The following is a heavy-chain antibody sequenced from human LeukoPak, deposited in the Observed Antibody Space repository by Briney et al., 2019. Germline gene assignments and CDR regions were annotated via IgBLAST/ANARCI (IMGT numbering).Heavy chain of an antibody. Sequence: GGSLRLSCAASGFTVSRSYISWVRKAPGKRLEWVSVIYSDGNTYYADSVKGRFTVSRDTSKNTMSLQMNSLRGEDTAVYYCARGGSEDWKRFDSWGQGTLVTVSP. J-gene: IGHJ4*02. CDR2: IYSDGNT. CDR1: GFTVSRSY. D-gene: IGHD1-1*01. CDR3: ARGGSEDWKRFDS. V-gene: IGHV3-53*01.